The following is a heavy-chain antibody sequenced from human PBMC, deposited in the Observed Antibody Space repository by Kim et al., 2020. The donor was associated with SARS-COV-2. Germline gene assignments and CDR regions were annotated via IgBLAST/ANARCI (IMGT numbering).Heavy chain of an antibody. V-gene: IGHV4-4*02. D-gene: IGHD3-3*01. J-gene: IGHJ4*02. Sequence: SETLSLTCAVSGGSISSSNWWSWVRQPPGKGLEWIGEIYHSGSTNYNPSLKSRVTISVDKSKNQFSLKLSSVTAADTAVYYCARENKYYDFWSGYYTRGVYYFDSWGQGNLVTVSP. CDR2: IYHSGST. CDR3: ARENKYYDFWSGYYTRGVYYFDS. CDR1: GGSISSSNW.